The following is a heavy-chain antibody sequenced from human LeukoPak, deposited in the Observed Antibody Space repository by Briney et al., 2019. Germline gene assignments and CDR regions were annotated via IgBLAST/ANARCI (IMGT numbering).Heavy chain of an antibody. J-gene: IGHJ4*02. CDR1: GFTFSDYY. CDR3: AVGVAAADLNY. Sequence: GGSLRLSCAASGFTFSDYYMSWTRQAPGKGLEWVSYISSSSSYTNYADSVKGRFTISRDNAKNSLYLQMNSLRAEDTAVYYCAVGVAAADLNYWGQGTLVTVSS. D-gene: IGHD6-13*01. CDR2: ISSSSSYT. V-gene: IGHV3-11*03.